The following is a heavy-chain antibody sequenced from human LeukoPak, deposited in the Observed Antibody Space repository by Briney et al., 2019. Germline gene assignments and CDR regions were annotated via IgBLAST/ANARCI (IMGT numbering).Heavy chain of an antibody. V-gene: IGHV3-23*01. CDR1: GFTFSTYW. D-gene: IGHD3-10*01. CDR3: AKAPYGSGSYYTDY. Sequence: GGSLRLSCKASGFTFSTYWMNWVRQAPGKGLEWVSAISGGGGSTYYADPVKGRFTVSRDNSKDTLYLQMNSLRAEDTAVYYCAKAPYGSGSYYTDYWGPGTLVTVSS. CDR2: ISGGGGST. J-gene: IGHJ4*02.